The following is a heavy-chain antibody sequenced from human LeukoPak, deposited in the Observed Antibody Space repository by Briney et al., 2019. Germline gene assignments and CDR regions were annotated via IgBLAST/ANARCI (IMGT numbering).Heavy chain of an antibody. J-gene: IGHJ1*01. V-gene: IGHV3-23*01. CDR3: AKDFEFRVTGDFQH. Sequence: PGGSLRLSCAASGFTFSSYAMSWVRQAPGKGLEWVSAISGSGGSTYYADSVKGRFTISRDNSKNTLYLQMNGLRAEDTAVYYCAKDFEFRVTGDFQHWGQGTLVTVSS. CDR1: GFTFSSYA. D-gene: IGHD2-21*02. CDR2: ISGSGGST.